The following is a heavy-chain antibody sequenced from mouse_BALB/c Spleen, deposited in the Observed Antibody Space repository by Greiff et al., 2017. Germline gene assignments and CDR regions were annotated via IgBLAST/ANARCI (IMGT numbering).Heavy chain of an antibody. Sequence: EVQGVESGGDLVKPGGSLKLSCAASGFTFSSYGMSWVRQTPDKRLEWVATISSGGSYTYYPDSVKGRFTISRDNAKNTLYLQMSSLKSEDTAMYYCARLGTGTPYFDYWGQGTTLTVSS. V-gene: IGHV5-6*01. CDR2: ISSGGSYT. D-gene: IGHD4-1*01. J-gene: IGHJ2*01. CDR1: GFTFSSYG. CDR3: ARLGTGTPYFDY.